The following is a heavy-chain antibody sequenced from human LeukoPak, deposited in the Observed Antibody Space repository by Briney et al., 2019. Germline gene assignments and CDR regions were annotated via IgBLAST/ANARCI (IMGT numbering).Heavy chain of an antibody. V-gene: IGHV1-69*04. D-gene: IGHD3-22*01. CDR2: IIPILGIA. CDR3: ARARSGVRSSGYYLDY. Sequence: ASVKVSCKASGGTFSSYAISWVRQAPGQGLEWMGRIIPILGIANYAQKFQGRVTITADKSTSTAYMELSSLRSEDTAVYYCARARSGVRSSGYYLDYWGQGTLVTVSS. J-gene: IGHJ4*02. CDR1: GGTFSSYA.